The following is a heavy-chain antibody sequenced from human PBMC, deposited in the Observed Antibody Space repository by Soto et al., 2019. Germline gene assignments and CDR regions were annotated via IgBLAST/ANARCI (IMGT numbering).Heavy chain of an antibody. D-gene: IGHD2-2*01. Sequence: GGSLRLSCAASGFTFSSYWMHWVRQAPGKGLVWVSRINSDGSSTSYADSVKGRFTISRDNAKNTLYLQMNSLRAEDTAVYYCARAIIVVVPAAEINWFDPWGQGTLVTVS. CDR3: ARAIIVVVPAAEINWFDP. CDR1: GFTFSSYW. J-gene: IGHJ5*02. V-gene: IGHV3-74*01. CDR2: INSDGSST.